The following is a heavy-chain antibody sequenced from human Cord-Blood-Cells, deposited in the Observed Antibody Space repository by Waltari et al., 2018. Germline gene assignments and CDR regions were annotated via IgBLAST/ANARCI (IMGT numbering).Heavy chain of an antibody. D-gene: IGHD1-1*01. V-gene: IGHV4-34*01. J-gene: IGHJ3*02. CDR3: ARVFEVPKDAFDI. CDR1: GGSFSGYS. Sequence: QVQLQQWGAGLLKPSETLSLTCAVYGGSFSGYSWSWIRQPPGKGLEWIGEINHSGSTNYNPSLKSRVTISVDTSKNQFSLKLSSVTAADTAVYYCARVFEVPKDAFDIWGQGTMVTVSS. CDR2: INHSGST.